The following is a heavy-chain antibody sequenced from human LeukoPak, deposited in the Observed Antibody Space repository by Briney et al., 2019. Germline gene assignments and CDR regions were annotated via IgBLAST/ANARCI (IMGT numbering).Heavy chain of an antibody. CDR1: GFNFSSYA. D-gene: IGHD3-3*01. J-gene: IGHJ3*02. Sequence: GGSLRLSCAASGFNFSSYAMHWVRQAPGEGLEWVGLISYGGIDKSYADSVKGRFTISRDSSKRTLYLQMNSLRAEDTAMYYCARESWSDPVAFDIWGLGTMVTVSS. CDR3: ARESWSDPVAFDI. CDR2: ISYGGIDK. V-gene: IGHV3-30*04.